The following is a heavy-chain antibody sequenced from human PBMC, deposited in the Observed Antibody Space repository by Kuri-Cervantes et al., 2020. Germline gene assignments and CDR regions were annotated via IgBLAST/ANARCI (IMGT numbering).Heavy chain of an antibody. Sequence: KVSCKGSGYSFTSYWIGWVRQMSGKGLEWMGIIYPGDSDTRYSPSFEGQVTISVDKSISTAYLQWNSLKASDTAMYYCARLLGGRDGYNYFDYWGQGTLVTVSS. V-gene: IGHV5-51*01. CDR3: ARLLGGRDGYNYFDY. J-gene: IGHJ4*02. D-gene: IGHD5-24*01. CDR1: GYSFTSYW. CDR2: IYPGDSDT.